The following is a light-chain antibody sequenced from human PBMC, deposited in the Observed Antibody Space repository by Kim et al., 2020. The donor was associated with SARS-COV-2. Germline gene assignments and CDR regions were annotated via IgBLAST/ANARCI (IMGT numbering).Light chain of an antibody. CDR3: KQTHSSPLT. Sequence: DIQMTSSPSSVSASIGDRVTITCRESQDLCSWLAWYQQKPGKAPKALIYEASNLQSGVPSRFSGSGSGTDFTLTINSLQPEDFATYFCKQTHSSPLTFGGGTKREI. CDR2: EAS. J-gene: IGKJ4*01. V-gene: IGKV1D-12*01. CDR1: QDLCSW.